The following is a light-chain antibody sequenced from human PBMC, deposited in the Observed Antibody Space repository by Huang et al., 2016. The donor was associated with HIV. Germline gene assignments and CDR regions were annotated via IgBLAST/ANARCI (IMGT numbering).Light chain of an antibody. Sequence: DIVMVQSPASLSVNPGEAASITCRSSQSLLHSNGHYYVDGYWQKPGQSPQLLIYLGSTRALGFPDRCSGSGSGTDFTLRINRGEAGDVGVYYCMQGLQTWTFGQGTKVEI. V-gene: IGKV2-28*01. CDR2: LGS. J-gene: IGKJ1*01. CDR1: QSLLHSNGHYY. CDR3: MQGLQTWT.